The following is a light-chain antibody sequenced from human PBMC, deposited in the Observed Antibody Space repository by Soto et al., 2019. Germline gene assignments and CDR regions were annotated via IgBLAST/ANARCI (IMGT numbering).Light chain of an antibody. V-gene: IGKV1-39*01. J-gene: IGKJ1*01. CDR2: AAS. CDR1: RSVSNY. CDR3: QQSPSIPLT. Sequence: DIQMTQSPSSLSASVGDRVTITCRASRSVSNYLNWYQQKPGKAPKLLIYAASSLQSGVPSRFSGSGSGTDFTLTIRRLQPEDFETYYCQQSPSIPLTFGQGTKVEIK.